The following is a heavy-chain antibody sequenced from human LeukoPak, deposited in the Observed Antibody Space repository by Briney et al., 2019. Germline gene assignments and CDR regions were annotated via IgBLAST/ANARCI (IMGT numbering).Heavy chain of an antibody. CDR3: ARPSAPYGDYAPDWYFDL. J-gene: IGHJ2*01. CDR2: ISAYNGNT. V-gene: IGHV1-18*01. CDR1: GYTFTSYG. D-gene: IGHD4-17*01. Sequence: EASVKVSCKASGYTFTSYGISWVRQAPGQGLEWMGWISAYNGNTNYAQKFQGRVTIIADKSTSTAYMELSSLSSEDTAVYYCARPSAPYGDYAPDWYFDLWGRGTLVTVSS.